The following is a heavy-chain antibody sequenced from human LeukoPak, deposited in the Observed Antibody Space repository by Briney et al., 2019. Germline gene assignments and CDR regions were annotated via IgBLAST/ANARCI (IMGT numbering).Heavy chain of an antibody. CDR1: GWSFNDYY. CDR3: ARGQVPAARGYNWFDP. Sequence: PSETLSLTCAVYGWSFNDYYWNWIRQPPGEELEWIGEINARGDTSYNPSLKSRVTISVDTSKKQFSLRLTSMIAADTALYYCARGQVPAARGYNWFDPWGQGTLVTVSS. J-gene: IGHJ5*02. CDR2: INARGDT. V-gene: IGHV4-34*01. D-gene: IGHD2-2*01.